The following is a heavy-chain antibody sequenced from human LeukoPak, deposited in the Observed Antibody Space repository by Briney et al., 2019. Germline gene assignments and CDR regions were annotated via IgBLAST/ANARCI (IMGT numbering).Heavy chain of an antibody. J-gene: IGHJ5*02. CDR1: GFIFTNYF. Sequence: GGSLRLSCAASGFIFTNYFMSWVRQAPGKGLEWVASIKHDGSEKYYVDSVRGRFTISRDNTMNSLYLQMSSLRAEDTAVYYCARYSYSSSPNWFDPWGQGTLVTVSS. V-gene: IGHV3-7*03. CDR2: IKHDGSEK. D-gene: IGHD6-6*01. CDR3: ARYSYSSSPNWFDP.